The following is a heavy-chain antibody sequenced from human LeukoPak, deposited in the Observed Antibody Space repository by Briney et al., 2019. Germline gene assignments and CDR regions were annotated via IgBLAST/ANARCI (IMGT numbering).Heavy chain of an antibody. D-gene: IGHD3-22*01. V-gene: IGHV1-69*04. Sequence: GSSVKVSCKASGGTFSSYTISWARQAPGQGLEWMGRIIPILGIANYAQKFQGRVTITADKSTSTAYMELSSLRSEDTAVYYCGREDYYYDSSGYQIGGWFDPWGQGTLVTVSS. CDR2: IIPILGIA. CDR1: GGTFSSYT. J-gene: IGHJ5*02. CDR3: GREDYYYDSSGYQIGGWFDP.